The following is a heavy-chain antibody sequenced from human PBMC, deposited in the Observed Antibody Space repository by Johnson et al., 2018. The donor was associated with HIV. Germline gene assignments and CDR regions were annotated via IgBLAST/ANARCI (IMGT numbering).Heavy chain of an antibody. CDR1: GFTFSSYA. CDR3: AKTGGGAALDS. D-gene: IGHD3-16*01. Sequence: SGGDVVQPGRSLRLSCAASGFTFSSYAMHWVRQAPGRGLEWISHISSRSGPISYSDSVKGRFTISRDNAKNSLYLQMNSLRVDDTAVYYCAKTGGGAALDSWDQGTMVTVSS. J-gene: IGHJ3*02. CDR2: ISSRSGPI. V-gene: IGHV3-48*04.